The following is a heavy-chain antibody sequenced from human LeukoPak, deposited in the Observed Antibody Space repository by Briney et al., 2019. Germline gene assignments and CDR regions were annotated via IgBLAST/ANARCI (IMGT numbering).Heavy chain of an antibody. J-gene: IGHJ4*02. V-gene: IGHV4-4*02. CDR2: IYHTGST. CDR3: VRCGSYCLDY. Sequence: SETLSLTCGVSVGSISNGNWWSWVRQPPGKGLEWIGEIYHTGSTNYNPSLKSRVTISVDKSKNQFSLNLSSVTAADTAVYYCVRCGSYCLDYWGQGTLVTVSS. CDR1: VGSISNGNW. D-gene: IGHD1-26*01.